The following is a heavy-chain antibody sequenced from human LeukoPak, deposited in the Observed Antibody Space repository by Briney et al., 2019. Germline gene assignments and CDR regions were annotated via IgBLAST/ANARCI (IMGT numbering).Heavy chain of an antibody. D-gene: IGHD2-15*01. CDR2: IYTSGST. Sequence: SETLSLTCTVSGGSISSYYWNWVRQPAGKGLEWIGRIYTSGSTNHNPSLKSRVTISVDTSKNQFSLRLSSVTAADTAVYYCAREVGRLSDAFDIRGQGTMVTVSS. CDR3: AREVGRLSDAFDI. V-gene: IGHV4-4*07. CDR1: GGSISSYY. J-gene: IGHJ3*02.